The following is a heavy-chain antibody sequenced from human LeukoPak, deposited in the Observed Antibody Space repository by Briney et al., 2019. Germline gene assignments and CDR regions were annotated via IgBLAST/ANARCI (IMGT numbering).Heavy chain of an antibody. D-gene: IGHD3-22*01. CDR2: IYYSGSS. V-gene: IGHV4-59*01. J-gene: IGHJ5*01. CDR3: ARDAPYYYDSSGSSNWFDS. CDR1: VGSISRYY. Sequence: SETLPLTCTVSVGSISRYYWIWIRQPPAKGQEGIGYIYYSGSSNYNPSPKSRVTISVDTSKNQFSLKLSYVPAADTAVYDCARDAPYYYDSSGSSNWFDSWGQGTLVTVSS.